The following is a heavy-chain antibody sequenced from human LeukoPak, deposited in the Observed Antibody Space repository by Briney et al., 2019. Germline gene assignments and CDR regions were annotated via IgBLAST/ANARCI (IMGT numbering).Heavy chain of an antibody. D-gene: IGHD3-22*01. CDR1: GFTFTSSA. J-gene: IGHJ4*02. CDR2: IVVGSGNT. CDR3: AASPSSGDYYFDY. V-gene: IGHV1-58*01. Sequence: SVRVSSKASGFTFTSSAVQWVRQPRGQRLEWIGWIVVGSGNTNYAQKFQERVTITRDMSTSTAYMELSSLRSEDTAVYYCAASPSSGDYYFDYWGQGTLVTVSS.